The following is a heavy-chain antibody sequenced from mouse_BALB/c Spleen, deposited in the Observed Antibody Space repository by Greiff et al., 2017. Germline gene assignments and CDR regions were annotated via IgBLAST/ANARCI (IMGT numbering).Heavy chain of an antibody. Sequence: EVQLQESGPGLVKPSQSLSLTCTVTGYSITSDYAWNWIRQFPGNKLEWMGYISYSGSTSYNPSLKSRISITRDTSKNQFFLQLNSVTTEDTATYYCARGDYDYDRNFAYWGQGTLVTVSA. CDR3: ARGDYDYDRNFAY. CDR1: GYSITSDYA. CDR2: ISYSGST. D-gene: IGHD2-4*01. V-gene: IGHV3-2*02. J-gene: IGHJ3*01.